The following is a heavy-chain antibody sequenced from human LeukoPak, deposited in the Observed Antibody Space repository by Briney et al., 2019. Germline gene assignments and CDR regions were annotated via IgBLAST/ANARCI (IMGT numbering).Heavy chain of an antibody. Sequence: GGSLRLSSAASGFTFSSYAMSWVRQAPGKGLEWVSAISGSGGSTYYADSVKGRFTISRDNSKNTLYLQMNSLRAEDTAVYYCAKFLVFLYYFDYWGQGTLVTVSS. J-gene: IGHJ4*02. D-gene: IGHD2-21*01. CDR2: ISGSGGST. CDR1: GFTFSSYA. CDR3: AKFLVFLYYFDY. V-gene: IGHV3-23*01.